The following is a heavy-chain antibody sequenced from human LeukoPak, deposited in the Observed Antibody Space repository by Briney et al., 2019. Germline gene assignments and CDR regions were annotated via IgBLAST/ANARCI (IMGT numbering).Heavy chain of an antibody. V-gene: IGHV3-23*01. Sequence: PGGSLRLSCAASGFSFRSYAMSWVRQAPGKGLEWVSAISGSGGSTYYADSVKGRFTISRDNSKNTLYLQMNSLRAEDTAVYYCAKDLGSSWPYLYGMDVWGQGTTVTVSS. J-gene: IGHJ6*02. CDR3: AKDLGSSWPYLYGMDV. D-gene: IGHD6-13*01. CDR1: GFSFRSYA. CDR2: ISGSGGST.